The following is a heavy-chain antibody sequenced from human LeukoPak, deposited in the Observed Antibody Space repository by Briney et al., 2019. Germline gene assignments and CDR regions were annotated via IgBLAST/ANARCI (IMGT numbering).Heavy chain of an antibody. D-gene: IGHD2-15*01. CDR3: ARGPISVVAALGIFDY. J-gene: IGHJ4*02. CDR2: ISSSNTYI. V-gene: IGHV3-21*01. CDR1: GFAFSTYG. Sequence: GGSLRLSCAASGFAFSTYGMNWVRQAPGKGLEWVSSISSSNTYIYYADSVKGRFTISRDNAKNSLYLQMNSLRAEDTAVYYCARGPISVVAALGIFDYWGQGTLVTVSS.